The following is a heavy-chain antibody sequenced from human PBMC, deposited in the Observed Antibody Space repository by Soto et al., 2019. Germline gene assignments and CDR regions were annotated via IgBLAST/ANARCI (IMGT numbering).Heavy chain of an antibody. D-gene: IGHD1-26*01. Sequence: EVQLVESGGGLVTPGGSLRLSCAASGFTFTNAWMNWVRQAPGKGLEWVGLIKMKSEGATTHYAAPVNGRFTISRDDSKKMLYLQMSNLKTEDPAVYYCTTLGSHYFYHNFDVWGQGTTVTVP. CDR3: TTLGSHYFYHNFDV. J-gene: IGHJ6*02. CDR2: IKMKSEGATT. CDR1: GFTFTNAW. V-gene: IGHV3-15*07.